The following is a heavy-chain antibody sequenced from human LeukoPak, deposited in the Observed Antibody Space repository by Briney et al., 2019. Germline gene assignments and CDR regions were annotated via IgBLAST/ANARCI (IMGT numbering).Heavy chain of an antibody. J-gene: IGHJ3*02. CDR3: ARSDTFGGVIAFDAFDI. CDR1: GGSISSSNW. D-gene: IGHD3-16*02. CDR2: IYHSVST. Sequence: PSETLSLTCAVSGGSISSSNWWSWVRQPPGKGLEWIGEIYHSVSTDYNPSLKSRVTISVDKSKNQFSLKLSSVTAADKAVYYWARSDTFGGVIAFDAFDIWGQGTMVTVSS. V-gene: IGHV4-4*02.